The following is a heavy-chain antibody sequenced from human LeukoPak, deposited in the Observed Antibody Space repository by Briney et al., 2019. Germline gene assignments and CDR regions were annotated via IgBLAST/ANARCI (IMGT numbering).Heavy chain of an antibody. V-gene: IGHV3-7*03. CDR3: ARDSGRFYIDY. CDR1: GFPFGHFW. D-gene: IGHD1-26*01. CDR2: INQDGSEE. J-gene: IGHJ4*02. Sequence: GGPLRLSCAASGFPFGHFWMTGVGKAPGKGLEWVANINQDGSEEFYVDSLKGRFTISRDNAKNSLYLQINSLRADDTAIYYCARDSGRFYIDYWGQGTLVTVSS.